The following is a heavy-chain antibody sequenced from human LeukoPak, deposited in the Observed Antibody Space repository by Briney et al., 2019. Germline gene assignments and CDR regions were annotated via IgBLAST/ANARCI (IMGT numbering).Heavy chain of an antibody. J-gene: IGHJ5*02. CDR3: ATLRGYFDWLLNWFDP. Sequence: SETLSLTCAVYGGSFSGYYWSWLRQPPGKGLEWIGEINHSGSTNYNPSLKSRVTISVDTSKNQFSLKLSSVTAADTAVYYCATLRGYFDWLLNWFDPWGQGTLVTVSS. CDR2: INHSGST. V-gene: IGHV4-34*01. CDR1: GGSFSGYY. D-gene: IGHD3-9*01.